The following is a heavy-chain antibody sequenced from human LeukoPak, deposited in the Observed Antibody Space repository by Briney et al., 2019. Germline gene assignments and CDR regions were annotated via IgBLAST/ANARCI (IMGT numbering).Heavy chain of an antibody. V-gene: IGHV4-59*01. Sequence: SETLSLTCTVSGGSISSYHWSWIRQPPGKGLEWIGYIYYSGSNNYNPSLKSRVTISVDTSKNQFSLKLSSVTAADTAVYYCARGNWNDVFDYWGQGTLVTVSS. CDR1: GGSISSYH. CDR2: IYYSGSN. CDR3: ARGNWNDVFDY. J-gene: IGHJ4*02. D-gene: IGHD1-20*01.